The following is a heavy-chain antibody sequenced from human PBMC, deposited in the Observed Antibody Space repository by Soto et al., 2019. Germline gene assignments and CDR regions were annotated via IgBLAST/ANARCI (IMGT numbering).Heavy chain of an antibody. J-gene: IGHJ1*01. D-gene: IGHD6-19*01. Sequence: GGSLRLSCAASGFTFDDYAMHWVRQAPGKGLEWGSLISGDGGSTYYADSVKGRFTISRDNSKNSLYLQMNSLRTEDTALYYCAKDIIAVAGTGEYFQHWGQGTLVTVSS. V-gene: IGHV3-43*02. CDR2: ISGDGGST. CDR3: AKDIIAVAGTGEYFQH. CDR1: GFTFDDYA.